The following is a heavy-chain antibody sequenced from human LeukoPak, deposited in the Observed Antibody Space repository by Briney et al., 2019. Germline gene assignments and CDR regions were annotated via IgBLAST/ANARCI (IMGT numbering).Heavy chain of an antibody. D-gene: IGHD3-16*02. CDR2: IFHSGST. CDR3: ARGPYDYVWGSYRYHFDY. Sequence: SGTLSLTCAVSSGSIFSSNWWSWVRQPPGKGLEWIGQIFHSGSTSYSPSLKSRVTISVDTSKNQFSLKLSSVTAADTAVYYCARGPYDYVWGSYRYHFDYWGQGTLVTVSS. CDR1: SGSIFSSNW. V-gene: IGHV4-4*02. J-gene: IGHJ4*02.